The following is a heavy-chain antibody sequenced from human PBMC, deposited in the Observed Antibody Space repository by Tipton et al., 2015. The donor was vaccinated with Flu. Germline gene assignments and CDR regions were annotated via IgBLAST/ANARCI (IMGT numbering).Heavy chain of an antibody. CDR1: GGSVSSGYYY. J-gene: IGHJ4*02. D-gene: IGHD3-10*02. CDR3: ARLSYYDVDLRNFYFDY. Sequence: TLSLTCTVSGGSVSSGYYYWSWIRQPPGKALEWIGYIYYSGTTNYNPSLKSRVTISVDTSKSQFSLKLRSVTAADTAVYYCARLSYYDVDLRNFYFDYWGLGALVTVSS. CDR2: IYYSGTT. V-gene: IGHV4-61*01.